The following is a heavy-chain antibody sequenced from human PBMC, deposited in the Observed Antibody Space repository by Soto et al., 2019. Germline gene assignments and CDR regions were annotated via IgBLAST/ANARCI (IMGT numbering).Heavy chain of an antibody. CDR2: LKDRSQNYAT. V-gene: IGHV3-72*01. J-gene: IGHJ5*01. D-gene: IGHD1-26*01. CDR3: AREGDARWRDS. CDR1: GFSVSGWY. Sequence: EVQLVESGGDLVQPGGSARLSCEASGFSVSGWYMDWVRQAPGKGLEWVARLKDRSQNYATEYAASVKGRVTVSRHPSQNSIFMQMNSLKIEVTAGYYCAREGDARWRDSWGQGTVVPVS.